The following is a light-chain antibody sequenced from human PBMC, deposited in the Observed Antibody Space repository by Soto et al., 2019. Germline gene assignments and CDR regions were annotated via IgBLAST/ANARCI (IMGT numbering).Light chain of an antibody. Sequence: DIQLTQSPSFLSASVGDRVIITCRASQGISSYLAWYQQKPGKAPNLLISDASTLQSGVPSRFSGSGSRTEFTLTISGLQPEDFAIYYCQQLDSYPITFGQGTRLEIK. CDR2: DAS. CDR1: QGISSY. V-gene: IGKV1-9*01. J-gene: IGKJ5*01. CDR3: QQLDSYPIT.